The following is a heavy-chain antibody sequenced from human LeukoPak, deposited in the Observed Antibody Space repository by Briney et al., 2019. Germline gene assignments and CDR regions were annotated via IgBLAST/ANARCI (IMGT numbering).Heavy chain of an antibody. CDR3: AGGLNNYERSALDC. CDR2: INDSGST. J-gene: IGHJ4*02. V-gene: IGHV4-34*01. D-gene: IGHD3-22*01. Sequence: SETLTLTCAVYGGFFSGYYWSWIRQPPGKGLEWIGDINDSGSTNYNPSLKSRVTTSVGTSTNNLFLKQSSVTTADTAAYYYAGGLNNYERSALDCGGQGTLVTVSS. CDR1: GGFFSGYY.